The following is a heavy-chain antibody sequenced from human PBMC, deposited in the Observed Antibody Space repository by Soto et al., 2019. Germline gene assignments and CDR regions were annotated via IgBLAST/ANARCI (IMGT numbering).Heavy chain of an antibody. V-gene: IGHV3-23*01. CDR1: GFTFSRFA. Sequence: GGSLRLSCAGSGFTFSRFAMSWVRQVPGKGLEWVSAISGSGQTTYYADSVKGRFTVSRDNSNNTLYLQMSGLRAEDTALYYCAKNQERELPRVIDFWGQGTLVTVSS. CDR2: ISGSGQTT. D-gene: IGHD1-7*01. CDR3: AKNQERELPRVIDF. J-gene: IGHJ4*02.